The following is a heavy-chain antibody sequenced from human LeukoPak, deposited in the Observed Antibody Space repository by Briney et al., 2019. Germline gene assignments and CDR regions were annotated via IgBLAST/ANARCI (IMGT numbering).Heavy chain of an antibody. Sequence: GSTKSPSCKPSVLSWSSYAMRWGRQPGGSRLDKMAVISYDGSNKYYADSVKGRLTISRDNSKNTLYLQMNSLRAEDTAVYYCARDRCSSTSCYFAYWGQGTLVTVSS. J-gene: IGHJ4*02. CDR3: ARDRCSSTSCYFAY. CDR1: VLSWSSYA. V-gene: IGHV3-30*11. CDR2: ISYDGSNK. D-gene: IGHD2-2*01.